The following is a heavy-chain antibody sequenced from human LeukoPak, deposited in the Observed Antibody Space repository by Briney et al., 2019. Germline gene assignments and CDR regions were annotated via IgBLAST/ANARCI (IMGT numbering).Heavy chain of an antibody. CDR3: ARDLGMVRGVMYGMDV. Sequence: PSETLSLTCTVSGGSISSYYWSWIRQPPGKGLEWIGYIYYSGSTNYNPSLKSRVTTSVATYKNNFSLKLSSVTAADTAVYYCARDLGMVRGVMYGMDVWGKGTTVTVSS. CDR1: GGSISSYY. D-gene: IGHD3-10*01. J-gene: IGHJ6*04. V-gene: IGHV4-59*01. CDR2: IYYSGST.